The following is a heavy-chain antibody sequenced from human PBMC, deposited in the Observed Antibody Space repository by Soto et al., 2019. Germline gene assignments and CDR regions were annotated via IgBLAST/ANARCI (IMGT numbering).Heavy chain of an antibody. CDR3: ARDRSYTTDY. D-gene: IGHD1-26*01. J-gene: IGHJ4*02. Sequence: GGSLRLSCAASGFTFSNSWMHWVRQAPGKGLVWVSYINSDGSTTTYTDSVKGRFTISRDNAKNTVYLQITSLTAEDTAVYYCARDRSYTTDYWGQGTLVTVSS. V-gene: IGHV3-74*01. CDR1: GFTFSNSW. CDR2: INSDGSTT.